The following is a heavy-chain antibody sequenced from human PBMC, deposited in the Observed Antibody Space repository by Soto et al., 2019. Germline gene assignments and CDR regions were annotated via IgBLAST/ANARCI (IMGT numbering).Heavy chain of an antibody. D-gene: IGHD1-26*01. J-gene: IGHJ6*02. CDR2: IDWDDDK. CDR1: VFSLSTRGMC. CDR3: ARIRGEELRPNYYYGMDV. Sequence: SGPTLVNPTQTLTLTCTFSVFSLSTRGMCVSWIRQPPGKALEWLALIDWDDDKYYSTSLKTRLTISKDTSKNQVVLTMTNMDPADTATYYCARIRGEELRPNYYYGMDVWGQGTTV. V-gene: IGHV2-70*01.